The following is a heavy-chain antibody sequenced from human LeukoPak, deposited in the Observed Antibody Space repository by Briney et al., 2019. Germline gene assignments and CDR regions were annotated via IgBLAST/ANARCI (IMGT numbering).Heavy chain of an antibody. CDR1: GGSISSGSYY. J-gene: IGHJ6*03. CDR2: IYTSGST. Sequence: PSQTLSLTCTVSGGSISSGSYYWSWIRQPAGKGLEWIGRIYTSGSTNYNPSLKSRVTISVDTSKNKFSLKLSSVTAADTAVYYCARVEEWFGESFVWRKYYYYYYMDVWGKGTTVTISS. V-gene: IGHV4-61*02. CDR3: ARVEEWFGESFVWRKYYYYYYMDV. D-gene: IGHD3-10*01.